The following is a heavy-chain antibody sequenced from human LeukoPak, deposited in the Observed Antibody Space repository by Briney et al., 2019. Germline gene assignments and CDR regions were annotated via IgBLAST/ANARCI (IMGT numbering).Heavy chain of an antibody. Sequence: GGSLRLSCAASGFTFSSYAMHWVRQAPGKGLEWVAVISYDGNNKYYADSVKGRFTISRDNSKNTLYLQMNSLRAEDTAVYYCARESPDYYYGMDVWGQGTTVTVSS. CDR3: ARESPDYYYGMDV. CDR1: GFTFSSYA. CDR2: ISYDGNNK. V-gene: IGHV3-30-3*01. J-gene: IGHJ6*02.